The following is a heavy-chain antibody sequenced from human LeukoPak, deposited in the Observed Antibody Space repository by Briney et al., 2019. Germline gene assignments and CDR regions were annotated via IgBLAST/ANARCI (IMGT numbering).Heavy chain of an antibody. J-gene: IGHJ6*02. CDR3: ARQSTRGVLRFLV. CDR2: IWYDGSNK. V-gene: IGHV3-33*01. Sequence: PGGSLRLSCAASGFTFSSYGMHWVRQATGKALEWVAVIWYDGSNKYYADSVKRRFTISRDNSKNTLYLQMNSLRAEDTAVYYCARQSTRGVLRFLVWGQGTTVIVSS. D-gene: IGHD3-3*01. CDR1: GFTFSSYG.